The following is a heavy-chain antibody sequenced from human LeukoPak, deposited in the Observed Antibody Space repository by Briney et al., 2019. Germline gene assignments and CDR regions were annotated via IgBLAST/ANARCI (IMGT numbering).Heavy chain of an antibody. D-gene: IGHD3-10*01. Sequence: ASVKVSCKASGRTFSSYAISWVRQAPGQGLEWMGGIIPIFGTANYAHKFQGRVTITADKSTSTAYMELSSLRSEDTAVYYCAREGGRRYGWGSDFDYWGQGTLVTVSS. V-gene: IGHV1-69*06. CDR1: GRTFSSYA. J-gene: IGHJ4*02. CDR2: IIPIFGTA. CDR3: AREGGRRYGWGSDFDY.